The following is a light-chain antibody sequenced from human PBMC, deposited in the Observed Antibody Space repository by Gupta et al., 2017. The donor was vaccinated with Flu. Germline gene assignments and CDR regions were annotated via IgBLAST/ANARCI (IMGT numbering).Light chain of an antibody. V-gene: IGKV3-20*01. CDR2: GTS. J-gene: IGKJ1*01. CDR1: QSVSSIY. CDR3: QHYGTSPPWT. Sequence: RATLSCRASQSVSSIYLAWYQQKPGQAPRLLIYGTSRRASGIPDRFSGSGSGADFTLTISRLEPEDFAVYYCQHYGTSPPWTFGPGTKVEIK.